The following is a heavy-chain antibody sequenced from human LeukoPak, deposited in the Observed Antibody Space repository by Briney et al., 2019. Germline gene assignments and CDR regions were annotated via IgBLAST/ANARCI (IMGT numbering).Heavy chain of an antibody. V-gene: IGHV3-11*01. CDR2: ISSSGSTI. CDR3: ARDRYYDSSGYWIDY. CDR1: GFTFSDYY. J-gene: IGHJ4*02. Sequence: GGSLRLSCAASGFTFSDYYMSWIRQAPGKGLEWVSYISSSGSTIYYADSVKGRSTISRDNAKNSLYLQMNSLRAEDTAVYYCARDRYYDSSGYWIDYWGQGTLVTVSS. D-gene: IGHD3-22*01.